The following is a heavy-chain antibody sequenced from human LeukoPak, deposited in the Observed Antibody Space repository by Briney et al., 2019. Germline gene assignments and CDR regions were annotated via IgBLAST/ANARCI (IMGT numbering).Heavy chain of an antibody. D-gene: IGHD3-22*01. CDR1: EFTFSSYN. CDR2: ISSSSDYI. J-gene: IGHJ4*02. CDR3: ANHDSSGYSPIYFDY. V-gene: IGHV3-21*04. Sequence: GGSLRLSCAASEFTFSSYNMNWVRQAPGKGLEWVSSISSSSDYIYYADSVKGRFTISRDKSKNTLYLHMNSLRAEDTAVYYCANHDSSGYSPIYFDYWGQGTLVTVSS.